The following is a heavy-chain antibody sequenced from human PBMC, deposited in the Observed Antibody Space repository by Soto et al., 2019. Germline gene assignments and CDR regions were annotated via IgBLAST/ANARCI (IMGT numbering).Heavy chain of an antibody. Sequence: SETLSLTCTVSGGSISSYYWSWIRQPPGKGLEWIGYIYYSGSTNYNPSLKSRVTISVDTSKNQFSLKLSSVTAADTAVYYCARHFTMVRGVIKNAFDIWGQGTMVTVSS. D-gene: IGHD3-10*01. CDR3: ARHFTMVRGVIKNAFDI. CDR1: GGSISSYY. CDR2: IYYSGST. J-gene: IGHJ3*02. V-gene: IGHV4-59*08.